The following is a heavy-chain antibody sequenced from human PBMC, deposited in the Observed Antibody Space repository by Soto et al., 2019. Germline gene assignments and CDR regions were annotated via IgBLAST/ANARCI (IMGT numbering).Heavy chain of an antibody. CDR3: ARRGVAFDY. CDR2: ISTNSSST. D-gene: IGHD3-10*01. V-gene: IGHV3-48*02. J-gene: IGHJ4*02. CDR1: GFTFSNYT. Sequence: GSLGLSCATSGFTFSNYTMNCFRQAPGNGVDSLSYISTNSSSTYPSDSVKGRFTISRDNAKNSLFLQMNSLRDEDTAVYYCARRGVAFDYWGRGALVPVSS.